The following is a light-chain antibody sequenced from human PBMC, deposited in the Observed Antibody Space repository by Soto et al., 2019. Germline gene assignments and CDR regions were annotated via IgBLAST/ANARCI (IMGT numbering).Light chain of an antibody. CDR3: QQRSNWPPIT. CDR2: GAS. V-gene: IGKV3D-20*02. Sequence: EIVLTQSPATLSLPPGERATLSCRASQSISSSYLAWYQQRPGQAPRLLIYGASSRATGIPDRFSGSGSGTDFTPTISSLEPEDFAVYYCQQRSNWPPITFGQGTRLEIK. J-gene: IGKJ5*01. CDR1: QSISSSY.